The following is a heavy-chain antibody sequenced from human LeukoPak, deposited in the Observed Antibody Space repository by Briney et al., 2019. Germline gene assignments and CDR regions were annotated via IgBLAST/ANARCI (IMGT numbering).Heavy chain of an antibody. J-gene: IGHJ6*02. V-gene: IGHV4-31*03. CDR1: GGSISSGGYY. CDR3: ARVRTSRYYDSSGYYSHYYYYGMDV. CDR2: IYYSGST. D-gene: IGHD3-22*01. Sequence: SQTLSLTCTVSGGSISSGGYYWRWIRQHPGKGLEWIGYIYYSGSTYYNPSLKSRFTISVDTSKNQFSLKLSSVTAADTAVYYCARVRTSRYYDSSGYYSHYYYYGMDVWGQGTTVTVSS.